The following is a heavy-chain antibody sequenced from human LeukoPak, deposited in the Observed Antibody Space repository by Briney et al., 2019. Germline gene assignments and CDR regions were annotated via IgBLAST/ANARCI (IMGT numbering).Heavy chain of an antibody. CDR1: GFSFSSYA. J-gene: IGHJ4*02. Sequence: PGGSLRLSCAASGFSFSSYAMSWVRQAPGEGLGWVSAIIGSGGSTYYADSVKGGFTISRDNSTSTLYLQMNSLRAASTAVYFSAKDRYSSGWYGDLTALFDYWGQGTLVTVSS. V-gene: IGHV3-23*01. CDR3: AKDRYSSGWYGDLTALFDY. CDR2: IIGSGGST. D-gene: IGHD6-19*01.